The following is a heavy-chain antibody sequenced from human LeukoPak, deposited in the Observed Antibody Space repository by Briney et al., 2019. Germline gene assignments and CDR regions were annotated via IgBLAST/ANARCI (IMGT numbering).Heavy chain of an antibody. CDR1: GFSFSGHW. Sequence: GGSLRLSRTASGFSFSGHWMHWARQLPGKGLVWVSRISPTGSTTSYADSVKGRFTVSRDNAKNTLYLQVNNLRAEDTAVYYCARGPNSNWSGLDFWGQGTLLTVSS. CDR2: ISPTGSTT. CDR3: ARGPNSNWSGLDF. V-gene: IGHV3-74*01. J-gene: IGHJ4*02. D-gene: IGHD6-6*01.